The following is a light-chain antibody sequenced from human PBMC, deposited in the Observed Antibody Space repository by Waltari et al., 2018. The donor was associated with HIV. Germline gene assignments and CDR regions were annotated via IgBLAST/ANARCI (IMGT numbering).Light chain of an antibody. CDR2: DAS. CDR3: QQSYSSPT. CDR1: QTVSNNY. J-gene: IGKJ3*01. V-gene: IGKV3D-20*01. Sequence: EIVLTQSPATLSLSPGERATLSCGASQTVSNNYLAWYQQKPGLAPRLLIYDASSRAAGVPDRFSGSGSGTDFTLTISRLEPEDFATYFCQQSYSSPTFGPGTKVIVK.